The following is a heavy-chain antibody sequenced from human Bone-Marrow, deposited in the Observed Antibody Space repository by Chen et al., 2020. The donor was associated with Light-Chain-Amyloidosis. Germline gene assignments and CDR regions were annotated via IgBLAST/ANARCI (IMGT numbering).Heavy chain of an antibody. CDR1: GYTFPNYW. CDR3: ARRRDGYNFDY. Sequence: EVQLEQSGPEVKKPGESLKISCKGSGYTFPNYWIGWVRQMPGKGLEWMCVIYPADSDASYSPSFEGQVTISADKSITTAYLQWRSLKASDTAMYYCARRRDGYNFDYWGQGTLVTVSS. D-gene: IGHD5-12*01. CDR2: IYPADSDA. V-gene: IGHV5-51*01. J-gene: IGHJ4*02.